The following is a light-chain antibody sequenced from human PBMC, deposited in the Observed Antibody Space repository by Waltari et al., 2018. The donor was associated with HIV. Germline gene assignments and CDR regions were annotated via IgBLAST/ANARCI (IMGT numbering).Light chain of an antibody. CDR2: RKN. CDR1: CPNIVKNS. CDR3: AAWDDSLSGPI. Sequence: QSVPTQPPSAFGTPGPVVTPPCSACCPNIVKNSVSLYRPLPGTAPKVLIYRKNQRPSGVPDRFSGSKSGTSASLAISGLRSEDEADYYCAAWDDSLSGPIFGGGTKLTVL. J-gene: IGLJ2*01. V-gene: IGLV1-47*01.